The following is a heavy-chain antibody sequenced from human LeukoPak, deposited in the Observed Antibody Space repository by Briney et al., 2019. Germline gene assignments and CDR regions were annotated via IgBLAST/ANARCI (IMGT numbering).Heavy chain of an antibody. D-gene: IGHD3-3*01. J-gene: IGHJ4*02. CDR3: ARDSMDFWSGYYPFDY. V-gene: IGHV4-38-2*02. CDR2: IYHSGST. CDR1: GYSISSGYY. Sequence: PSETLSLTCTVSGYSISSGYYWGWIRQPPGKGLEWIGSIYHSGSTYYNPSLKSRVTISVDTSKDQFSLKLRSVTAADTAVYYCARDSMDFWSGYYPFDYWGQGTLVTVSS.